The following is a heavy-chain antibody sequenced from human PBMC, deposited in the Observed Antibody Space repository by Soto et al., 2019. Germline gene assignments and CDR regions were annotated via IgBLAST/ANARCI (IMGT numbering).Heavy chain of an antibody. CDR2: IGGRGTT. V-gene: IGHV3-23*01. Sequence: EGSLRLSCAASGFTFGNFAMSWVRQAPGKGLEWVSGIGGRGTTFSADSVKGRFTISRDTSKNPLHLQMNSLRAADMAVYYCAKFRGMTYGEYHLDYWGQGTLVTVSS. CDR3: AKFRGMTYGEYHLDY. J-gene: IGHJ4*02. CDR1: GFTFGNFA. D-gene: IGHD4-17*01.